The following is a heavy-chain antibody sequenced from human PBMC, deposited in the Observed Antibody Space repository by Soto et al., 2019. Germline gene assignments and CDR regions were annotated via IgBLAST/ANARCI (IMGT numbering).Heavy chain of an antibody. Sequence: GGSLRLSCAASGFTFSSYAMSWVRQAPGKGLEWVSAISGSGGSTYYADSVKGRFTISRDNSKNTLYLQMNSLRAEDTAVYYCAKAPCSGGSCSIRESHYFDYWGQGTLVTVSS. J-gene: IGHJ4*02. CDR1: GFTFSSYA. D-gene: IGHD2-15*01. CDR2: ISGSGGST. CDR3: AKAPCSGGSCSIRESHYFDY. V-gene: IGHV3-23*01.